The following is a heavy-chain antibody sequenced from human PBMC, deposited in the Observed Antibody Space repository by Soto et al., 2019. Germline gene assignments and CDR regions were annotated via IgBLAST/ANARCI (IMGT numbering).Heavy chain of an antibody. CDR2: IIPIFGTA. CDR1: GGTFSSYA. D-gene: IGHD3-22*01. V-gene: IGHV1-69*12. Sequence: QVQLVQSGAEVKKPGSSVKVSCKASGGTFSSYAISWVRQAPGQGLEWMGGIIPIFGTANYAQKFQGRVTITADESTSTAYMELSSLRSEDTAVYYCARDPLDYYDSSGHSTWEGYWGQGTLVTVSS. J-gene: IGHJ4*02. CDR3: ARDPLDYYDSSGHSTWEGY.